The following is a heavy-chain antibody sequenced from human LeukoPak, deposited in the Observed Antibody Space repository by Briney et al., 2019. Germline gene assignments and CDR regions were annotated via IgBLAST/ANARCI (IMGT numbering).Heavy chain of an antibody. D-gene: IGHD3-10*01. J-gene: IGHJ4*02. CDR1: GFTFSSYA. CDR3: AKDVVRGVMWYFDY. V-gene: IGHV3-23*01. CDR2: ISGSGGST. Sequence: QPGGSLRLSCAASGFTFSSYAMSWVRQAPGKGLDWVSAISGSGGSTYYADSVKGRFTISRDNSKNTLYLQMNSLRAEDTAVYYCAKDVVRGVMWYFDYWGQGTLVTVSS.